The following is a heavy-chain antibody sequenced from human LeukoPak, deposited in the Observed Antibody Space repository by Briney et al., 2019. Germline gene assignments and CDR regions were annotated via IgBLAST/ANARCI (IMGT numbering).Heavy chain of an antibody. Sequence: SETLSLTCTVSGGSISSSSYYWGWIRQPPGKGLEWIGSIYHSGSTYYNPSLKSRVTISVDTSKNQFSLKLSSVTAADTAVYYCARGEGYYYYMDVWGKGTTVTVSS. CDR3: ARGEGYYYYMDV. CDR1: GGSISSSSYY. J-gene: IGHJ6*03. V-gene: IGHV4-39*07. CDR2: IYHSGST.